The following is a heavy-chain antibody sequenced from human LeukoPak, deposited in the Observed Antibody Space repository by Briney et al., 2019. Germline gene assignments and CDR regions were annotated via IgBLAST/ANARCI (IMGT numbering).Heavy chain of an antibody. CDR2: INHSGRT. Sequence: SETLSLTCDVSGYSINFGHLWGWIRQPPGKGLEWIASINHSGRTYYTPSLKSRVTISVDTLKNQFSLKVTSVTAEDTAMYFCARESSAVAHTMMRDWLDPSGQGTLVTVSS. D-gene: IGHD3-22*01. CDR1: GYSINFGHL. V-gene: IGHV4-38-2*02. CDR3: ARESSAVAHTMMRDWLDP. J-gene: IGHJ5*02.